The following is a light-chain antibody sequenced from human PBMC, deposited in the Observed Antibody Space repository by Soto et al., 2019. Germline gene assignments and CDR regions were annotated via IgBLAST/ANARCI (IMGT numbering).Light chain of an antibody. CDR2: RND. CDR3: AVWDNSLNGVA. J-gene: IGLJ2*01. V-gene: IGLV1-47*01. Sequence: QSVLTQPPSESGTPGQRVTISCSGSNSNMGRNYVYWYQQVPGTAPKLLMYRNDVRPSGVPDRFTGSKSGTSASLAISGLRSEDEADYYCAVWDNSLNGVAFGGGTKLTVL. CDR1: NSNMGRNY.